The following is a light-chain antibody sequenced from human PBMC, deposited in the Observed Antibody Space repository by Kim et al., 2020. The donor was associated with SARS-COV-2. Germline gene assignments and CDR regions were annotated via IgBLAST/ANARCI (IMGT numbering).Light chain of an antibody. CDR3: QAWDSSTAV. J-gene: IGLJ2*01. CDR1: KLGDRY. V-gene: IGLV3-1*01. CDR2: QDS. Sequence: SYELTQPPSVSVSPGQTASITCSGDKLGDRYACWYQQKAGQSPVLVIYQDSKRSSGIPERFSGSNSGNTATLTISGTQAMDEADYYCQAWDSSTAVFGGG.